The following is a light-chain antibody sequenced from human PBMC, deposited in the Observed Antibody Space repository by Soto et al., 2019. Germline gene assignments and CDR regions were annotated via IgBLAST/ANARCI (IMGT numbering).Light chain of an antibody. Sequence: DIQMTQSPSTLSASVGDRVSITCRASQSVYRYLAWYQQKPGKAPHLLIYDASSLESGVPSRFSGSGSGTEFTLTISSLQPDDFTTFYCQQYKDYTWTFGQGTKVDIK. CDR2: DAS. J-gene: IGKJ1*01. V-gene: IGKV1-5*01. CDR1: QSVYRY. CDR3: QQYKDYTWT.